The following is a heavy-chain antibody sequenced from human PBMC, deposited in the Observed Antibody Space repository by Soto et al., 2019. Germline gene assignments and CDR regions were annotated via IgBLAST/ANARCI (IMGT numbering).Heavy chain of an antibody. D-gene: IGHD6-13*01. V-gene: IGHV4-4*02. CDR2: IYHSGSN. CDR1: GASISSTNW. Sequence: QVQLQVTGPGLVNPSGTLSLTCAVSGASISSTNWWSWVRQPPGQGLEWIGQIYHSGSNNYNPCLKRRVPIPVDKSRNQFALKLSSVTAADTAVYYRARIAAAGTNLGYWGQGTLVTVSS. J-gene: IGHJ4*02. CDR3: ARIAAAGTNLGY.